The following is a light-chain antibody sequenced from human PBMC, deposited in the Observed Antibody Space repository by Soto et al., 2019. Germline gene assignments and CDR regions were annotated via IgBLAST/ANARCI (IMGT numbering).Light chain of an antibody. Sequence: QSALTQPASVSGSPGQSITISCTGTSSDVGSYNLVSWYQQHPGKAPKLMIYEGSKRPSGVSNRFSGSKSGNTASLTISGPQAGDEADYSCCSLAGSSPSWVFAEGPNPTVL. CDR2: EGS. CDR1: SSDVGSYNL. V-gene: IGLV2-23*01. CDR3: CSLAGSSPSWV. J-gene: IGLJ2*01.